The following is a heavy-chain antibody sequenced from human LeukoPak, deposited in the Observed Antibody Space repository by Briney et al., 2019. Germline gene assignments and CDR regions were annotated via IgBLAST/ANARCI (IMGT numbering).Heavy chain of an antibody. CDR3: ASGPTAMASD. V-gene: IGHV4-59*01. CDR2: IYYSGST. J-gene: IGHJ4*02. Sequence: SETLSLTCTVSGGSISSDYWNWIRQTPGKGLEWIGYIYYSGSTNYNPSLKSRVTISVDTSKNQFSLKLSSVTAADTAVYYCASGPTAMASDWGQGTLVTVSS. CDR1: GGSISSDY. D-gene: IGHD5-18*01.